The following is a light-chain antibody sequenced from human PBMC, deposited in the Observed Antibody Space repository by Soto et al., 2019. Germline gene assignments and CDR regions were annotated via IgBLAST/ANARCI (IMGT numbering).Light chain of an antibody. Sequence: EIVLTQSPGTLSLSPGERATLSCRASQSVSSSYLAWYQQKPGQAPRLLIYGASSRATGIPDRFSGSGSGTDFTLTISRLEPEDFAVYYCQQCGSSPSWTFGQGTKVDIK. CDR1: QSVSSSY. CDR3: QQCGSSPSWT. V-gene: IGKV3-20*01. J-gene: IGKJ1*01. CDR2: GAS.